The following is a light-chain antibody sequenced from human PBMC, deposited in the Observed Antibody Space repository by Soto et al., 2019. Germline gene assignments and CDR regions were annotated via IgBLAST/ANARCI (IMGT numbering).Light chain of an antibody. V-gene: IGLV2-8*01. CDR2: EVS. CDR1: SXDVGAYNY. J-gene: IGLJ1*01. CDR3: ASHAGSNAV. Sequence: QSXLTQPPXASGXXXXXVXXXXXGTSXDVGAYNYVSWYQQHPGKAPKLVIYEVSKRPSGVPDRFSGSKSGNTASLTVSGLQGEDDADYYCASHAGSNAVFGTGTKVTVL.